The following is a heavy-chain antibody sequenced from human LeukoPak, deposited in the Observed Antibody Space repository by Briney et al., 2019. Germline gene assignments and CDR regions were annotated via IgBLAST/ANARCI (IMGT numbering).Heavy chain of an antibody. CDR2: IIPIFGTA. D-gene: IGHD2-2*01. CDR1: GGTFSSYA. J-gene: IGHJ5*02. CDR3: ASLTDIVVVDWFDP. V-gene: IGHV1-69*13. Sequence: GASVKVSCKASGGTFSSYAISWVRQAPGQGLEWMGGIIPIFGTANYAQKFQGRVTITADESTSTAYMELSSLRSEDTAVYYCASLTDIVVVDWFDPWAREPWSPSPQ.